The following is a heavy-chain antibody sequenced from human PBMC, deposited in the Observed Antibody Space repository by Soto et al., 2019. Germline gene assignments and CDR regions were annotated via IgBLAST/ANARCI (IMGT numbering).Heavy chain of an antibody. D-gene: IGHD2-21*02. Sequence: EVQLVESGGGLVQPGGSLRLSCVASGFTFNYYWMHWVRQAPGEGLMWVSRLQTDGSHPDYADSVKGRFTISRDNAKNTLYLQMNNLRVDVTAVYYCARGGDPDYWGQGTLVTVSS. CDR3: ARGGDPDY. V-gene: IGHV3-74*01. J-gene: IGHJ4*02. CDR2: LQTDGSHP. CDR1: GFTFNYYW.